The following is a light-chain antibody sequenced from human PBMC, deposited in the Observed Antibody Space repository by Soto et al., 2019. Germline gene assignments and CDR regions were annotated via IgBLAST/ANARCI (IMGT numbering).Light chain of an antibody. CDR3: QQCYSTPPT. Sequence: DIVMTQSPDSLAVSLGGRATINCKSSQSLLYSSNNKNYLAWYQQKPGQSPKLLIYWASTRESGVPDRFSGSGSGTDFTLTISSLQAEDVAVYYCQQCYSTPPTFGQGTKLEIK. V-gene: IGKV4-1*01. J-gene: IGKJ2*01. CDR1: QSLLYSSNNKNY. CDR2: WAS.